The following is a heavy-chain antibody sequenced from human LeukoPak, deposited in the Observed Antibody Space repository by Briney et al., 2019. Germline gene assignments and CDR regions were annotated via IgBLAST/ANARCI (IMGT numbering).Heavy chain of an antibody. Sequence: GGSLRLSCAASGFTVRSNYMSWVRQAPGKGLGWVSVIYTGGITYYADSVKGRFTISRDNSNNTLYLQMNSLRAEDTAVYYCARDWPVAGTQNDYWGQGTLVTVSS. CDR1: GFTVRSNY. D-gene: IGHD1/OR15-1a*01. J-gene: IGHJ4*02. CDR2: IYTGGIT. CDR3: ARDWPVAGTQNDY. V-gene: IGHV3-53*01.